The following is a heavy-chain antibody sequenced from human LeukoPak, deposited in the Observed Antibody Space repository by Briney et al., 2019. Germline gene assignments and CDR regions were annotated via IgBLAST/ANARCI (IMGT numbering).Heavy chain of an antibody. CDR3: ARGRGARSSRWYNWFDP. CDR1: GGSFSAYY. D-gene: IGHD6-13*01. J-gene: IGHJ5*02. V-gene: IGHV4-34*01. Sequence: KPSETLSLTCAVYGGSFSAYYWSWIRQPPGKGLEWIGEINHSGSTNYNPSLKSRVTISIDTSKNQFSLEMSSVTAADTAVYYCARGRGARSSRWYNWFDPWSQGTLVTVSS. CDR2: INHSGST.